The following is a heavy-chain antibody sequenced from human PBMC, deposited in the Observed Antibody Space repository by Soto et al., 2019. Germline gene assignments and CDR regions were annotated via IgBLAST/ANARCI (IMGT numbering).Heavy chain of an antibody. CDR1: GGSISSCDYY. V-gene: IGHV4-30-4*01. Sequence: QVQLQEPGPGLVKPSQTLSLTCTVSGGSISSCDYYCSWIRQPPGKGLEWIGYIYYSGSTYYNPSLKSRVTISVDTSKNQFSLTLSSVTAADTAVYYCARGRSASWLVHPYYFDYWGQGTLVTVSS. J-gene: IGHJ4*02. CDR3: ARGRSASWLVHPYYFDY. CDR2: IYYSGST. D-gene: IGHD6-19*01.